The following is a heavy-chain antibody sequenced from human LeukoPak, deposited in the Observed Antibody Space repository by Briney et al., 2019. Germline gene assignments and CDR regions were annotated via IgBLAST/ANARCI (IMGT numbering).Heavy chain of an antibody. CDR3: VRLGYCGGDCSHDAFDI. CDR2: IYPGDSDT. CDR1: GYSFTSYW. D-gene: IGHD2-21*01. Sequence: GESLKISCKGSGYSFTSYWIGWVRQMPGKGLEWMGIIYPGDSDTRYSPSFQGQVTISADKSISTAYLQWSSLKASDTAMYYCVRLGYCGGDCSHDAFDIWGQGTMVTVSS. V-gene: IGHV5-51*01. J-gene: IGHJ3*02.